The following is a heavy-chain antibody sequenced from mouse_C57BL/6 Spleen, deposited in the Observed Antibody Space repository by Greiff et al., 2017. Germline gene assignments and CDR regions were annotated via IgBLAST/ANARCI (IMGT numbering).Heavy chain of an antibody. J-gene: IGHJ2*01. CDR3: AGESTPYYFDY. Sequence: VQLQQPGTELVQPGASVKLSCKASGYTFTSYWMHWVKQRPGQGLEWIGIINPSNGGTNYNEKFKSKATLTVDKSSSTAYMQLSSLTSEDSAVYYYAGESTPYYFDYWGQGTTLTVSS. D-gene: IGHD5-1*01. CDR2: INPSNGGT. CDR1: GYTFTSYW. V-gene: IGHV1-53*01.